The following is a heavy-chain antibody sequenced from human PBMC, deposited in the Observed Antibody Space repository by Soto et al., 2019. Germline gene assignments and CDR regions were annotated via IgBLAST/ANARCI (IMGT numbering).Heavy chain of an antibody. J-gene: IGHJ2*01. Sequence: QVQLGQSGAEVKKPGASVKVSCKAPENTPTTYDINWVRQATGQGPEWMGWMNPNSGNTGYAEKFQGRVAMTRNTPIDTADMELSSLRSEDTAVYYCARNSRSLRCCDLWGRGTLVTVSS. V-gene: IGHV1-8*02. CDR2: MNPNSGNT. CDR1: ENTPTTYD. CDR3: ARNSRSLRCCDL. D-gene: IGHD4-4*01.